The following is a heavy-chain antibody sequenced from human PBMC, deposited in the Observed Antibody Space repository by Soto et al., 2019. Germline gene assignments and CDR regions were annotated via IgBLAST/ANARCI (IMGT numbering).Heavy chain of an antibody. CDR3: ARDAVLGSLGY. J-gene: IGHJ4*02. CDR1: GGSISSYY. D-gene: IGHD3-10*01. V-gene: IGHV4-59*01. Sequence: QVRLQESGPGLVKPSETLSLTCTVSGGSISSYYWSWIRQPPGKGLEWIGYIYYSGSTNYNPSLKSRVTISVDTSKNQFSLKLSSVTAADTAVYYCARDAVLGSLGYWGQGTLVTVSS. CDR2: IYYSGST.